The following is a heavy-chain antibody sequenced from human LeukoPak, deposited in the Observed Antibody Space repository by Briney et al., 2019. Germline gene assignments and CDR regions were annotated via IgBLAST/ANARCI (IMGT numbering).Heavy chain of an antibody. D-gene: IGHD3-3*01. Sequence: GGSLRLSCAGSGFTFSSHWMNWVRQAPGKGLEWVASIKEDGSEKHYVDSVSGRFTISRDNAKNSLHLQMSSLRAEDTAVYYCARRGITISGVLVYHYSGLDVWGQGTTVTVSS. V-gene: IGHV3-7*01. CDR2: IKEDGSEK. CDR3: ARRGITISGVLVYHYSGLDV. J-gene: IGHJ6*02. CDR1: GFTFSSHW.